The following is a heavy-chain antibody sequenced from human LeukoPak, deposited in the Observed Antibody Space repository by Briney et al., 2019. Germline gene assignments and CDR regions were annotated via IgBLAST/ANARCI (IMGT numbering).Heavy chain of an antibody. CDR2: IKQDGSEK. J-gene: IGHJ4*02. V-gene: IGHV3-7*01. CDR3: ARVGGYYYDSSGYFSY. CDR1: GFTFSSYW. Sequence: GGSLRFSCAASGFTFSSYWMSWVRQAPGKGLEWVANIKQDGSEKYYVDSVKGRFTISRDNAKNSLYLQMNSLRAEDTAVYYCARVGGYYYDSSGYFSYWGQGTLVTVSS. D-gene: IGHD3-22*01.